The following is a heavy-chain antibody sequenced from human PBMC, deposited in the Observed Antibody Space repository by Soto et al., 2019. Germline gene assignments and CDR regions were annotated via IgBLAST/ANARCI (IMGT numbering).Heavy chain of an antibody. CDR1: GGSFSDYS. D-gene: IGHD6-13*01. J-gene: IGHJ4*02. V-gene: IGHV4-34*01. CDR3: ARGRKDYSSSWYVG. CDR2: LSHSGGS. Sequence: PSETLSLTCAVYGGSFSDYSWSWIRQPPGKGLAWIGELSHSGGSNYNPSLKNRVTISVDTSKNQFSLKLSSVTAADTAVYYWARGRKDYSSSWYVGWGQGTLVTVSS.